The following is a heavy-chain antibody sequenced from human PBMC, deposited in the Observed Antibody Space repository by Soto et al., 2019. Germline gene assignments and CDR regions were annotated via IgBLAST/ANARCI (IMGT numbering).Heavy chain of an antibody. J-gene: IGHJ6*02. CDR1: GSSFTSYW. CDR3: ARRYCSSTSCYYGMDV. D-gene: IGHD2-2*01. Sequence: GESLKISCKGSGSSFTSYWIGWVRQMPGKGLEWMGIIYPGDSDTRYSPSFQGQVTISADKSISTAYLQWSSLKASDTAMYYCARRYCSSTSCYYGMDVWGQGTTVTVSS. V-gene: IGHV5-51*01. CDR2: IYPGDSDT.